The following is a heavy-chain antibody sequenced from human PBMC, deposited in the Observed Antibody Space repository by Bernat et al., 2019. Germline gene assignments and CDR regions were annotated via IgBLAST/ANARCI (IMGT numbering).Heavy chain of an antibody. V-gene: IGHV3-23*04. CDR1: GFTFSSYG. CDR2: ISGGGENT. Sequence: EVQLVESGGGSVQPGGFLRLSCAASGFTFSSYGMIWVRQAPGKGPEWVSTISGGGENTHYGDSVKGRFTISRDNSKNTLFLQMNSLRAEDTAVYYCAIEPPHYDFWIGSNYWGQGTLVTVSS. CDR3: AIEPPHYDFWIGSNY. J-gene: IGHJ4*02. D-gene: IGHD3-3*01.